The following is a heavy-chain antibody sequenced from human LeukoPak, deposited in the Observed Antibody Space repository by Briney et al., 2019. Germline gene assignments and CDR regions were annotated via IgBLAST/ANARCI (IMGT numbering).Heavy chain of an antibody. J-gene: IGHJ4*02. CDR2: IKEDGSEK. Sequence: GGSLRLSCAASGFTFSSYWMSWVRQAPGKGLEWVANIKEDGSEKYYVDSVKGRFTISRDNAKNSLYLQMNSLRAEDTAVYYCARDVAVYYFDYWGQGTLVTVSS. CDR1: GFTFSSYW. D-gene: IGHD2-2*01. CDR3: ARDVAVYYFDY. V-gene: IGHV3-7*01.